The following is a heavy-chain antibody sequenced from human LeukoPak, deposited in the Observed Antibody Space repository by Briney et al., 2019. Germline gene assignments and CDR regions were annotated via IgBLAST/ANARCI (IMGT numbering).Heavy chain of an antibody. J-gene: IGHJ4*02. CDR3: AVGYRNGYLDY. V-gene: IGHV5-51*01. CDR2: IYPGDSDA. D-gene: IGHD5-18*01. Sequence: GESLKISCKVSGYGFTTSWIGWVRQMPGKGLEWMGIIYPGDSDARYSPSFQGQVTISADKSISTASLQWSSLKASDTAMYYCAVGYRNGYLDYWGQGTLVTVAS. CDR1: GYGFTTSW.